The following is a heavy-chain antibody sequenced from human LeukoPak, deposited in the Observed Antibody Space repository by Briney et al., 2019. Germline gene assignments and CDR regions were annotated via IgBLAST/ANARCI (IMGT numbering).Heavy chain of an antibody. CDR1: GYTFTSYG. CDR3: ARIEVATTNFDY. CDR2: ISAYNGNT. Sequence: APVKVSCKASGYTFTSYGISWVRQAPGQGLEWMGWISAYNGNTNYAQKLQGRVTMTTDTSTSTAYMELRSLRSDDTAVYYCARIEVATTNFDYWGQGTLVTVSS. D-gene: IGHD5-12*01. J-gene: IGHJ4*02. V-gene: IGHV1-18*01.